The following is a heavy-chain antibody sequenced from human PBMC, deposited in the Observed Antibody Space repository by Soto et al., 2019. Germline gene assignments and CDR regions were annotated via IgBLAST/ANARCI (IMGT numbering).Heavy chain of an antibody. D-gene: IGHD1-1*01. V-gene: IGHV1-46*01. CDR1: GYTFTNYY. Sequence: ASVKVSCKASGYTFTNYYMHWVRQAPGQGLEWIGGIIPSGGSTHYAQKFQDRVMMTRDTSTSTVYMELNSLTSEDSAIYYCARGGPELATIGSFDYWGQGTLVTVSS. J-gene: IGHJ4*02. CDR2: IIPSGGST. CDR3: ARGGPELATIGSFDY.